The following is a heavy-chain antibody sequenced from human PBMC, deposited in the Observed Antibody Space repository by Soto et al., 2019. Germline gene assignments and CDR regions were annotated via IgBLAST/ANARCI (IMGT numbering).Heavy chain of an antibody. CDR1: GFTFSAYS. CDR2: ISRSSSDI. Sequence: EVQLVESGGGLVQPGGSLRLSCAASGFTFSAYSMNWVRQAPGKGLEWVSSISRSSSDIYYADSVKGRFTISRDNAKNSLYLQMNSLRAEDTAVYYCARAPRGVTTVTTVDYWGQGTLVTVSS. CDR3: ARAPRGVTTVTTVDY. V-gene: IGHV3-21*01. J-gene: IGHJ4*02. D-gene: IGHD4-17*01.